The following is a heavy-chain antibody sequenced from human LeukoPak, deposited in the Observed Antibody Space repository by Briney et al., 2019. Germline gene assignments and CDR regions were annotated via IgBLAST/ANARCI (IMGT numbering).Heavy chain of an antibody. D-gene: IGHD3-22*01. CDR1: GGSFSGYY. Sequence: SETLSLTCAVYGGSFSGYYWSWIRQPPGKGLEWLGEINHSGSTNYNPSLKSRVTISVDTSKNQFSLKLSSVTAADTAVYYCGSVYDSSGYYPFWGQGALVTVSS. V-gene: IGHV4-34*01. J-gene: IGHJ4*02. CDR3: GSVYDSSGYYPF. CDR2: INHSGST.